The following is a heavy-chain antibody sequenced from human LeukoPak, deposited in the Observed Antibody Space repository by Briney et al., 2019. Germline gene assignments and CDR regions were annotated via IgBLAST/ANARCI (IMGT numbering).Heavy chain of an antibody. D-gene: IGHD3-3*01. Sequence: ASVKVSCKASGYTFTSYYVHWVRQAPGQGLEWMGILNPSDDITIYAQKFQGRITMTRDTSTSTVYMELSSLRSEDTAVYYCAKDMHDFWSGYQLVDYWGQGTLVTVSS. CDR3: AKDMHDFWSGYQLVDY. CDR2: LNPSDDIT. CDR1: GYTFTSYY. V-gene: IGHV1-46*01. J-gene: IGHJ4*02.